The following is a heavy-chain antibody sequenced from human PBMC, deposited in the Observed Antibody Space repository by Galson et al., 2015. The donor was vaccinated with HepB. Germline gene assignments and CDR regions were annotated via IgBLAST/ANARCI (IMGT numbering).Heavy chain of an antibody. V-gene: IGHV1-69*04. CDR2: IVPVLDVA. J-gene: IGHJ6*02. CDR1: GGTFSSYA. CDR3: ARARDAGTYLYYYHGMDV. Sequence: SVKVSCKASGGTFSSYAISWVRQAPGQGLEWMGRIVPVLDVANYAQSFQGRVTITADKSTNTAYMELSRLRSEDTAVYYCARARDAGTYLYYYHGMDVWGQGTTVTVSS. D-gene: IGHD1-26*01.